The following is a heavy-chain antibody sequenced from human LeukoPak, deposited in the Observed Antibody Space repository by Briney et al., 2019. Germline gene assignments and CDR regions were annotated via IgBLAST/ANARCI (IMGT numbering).Heavy chain of an antibody. CDR3: AKGPDIVVVVAATPFDY. J-gene: IGHJ4*02. CDR2: ISGSGGST. Sequence: GGSLRLSCAASGFTFSSYAMSWVRQAPGKGLEWVSAISGSGGSTYYADSVKGRFTISRDNSKNTLYLQMNSLGAEDTAVYYCAKGPDIVVVVAATPFDYWGQGTLVTVSS. CDR1: GFTFSSYA. V-gene: IGHV3-23*01. D-gene: IGHD2-15*01.